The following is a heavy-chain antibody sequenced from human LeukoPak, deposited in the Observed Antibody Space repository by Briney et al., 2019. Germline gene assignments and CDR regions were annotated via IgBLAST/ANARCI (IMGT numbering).Heavy chain of an antibody. CDR1: GYSISSGYY. V-gene: IGHV4-38-2*02. CDR3: ARIYGDPSYYFDY. D-gene: IGHD4-17*01. CDR2: IYHSGSI. J-gene: IGHJ4*02. Sequence: SETLSLTCTVSGYSISSGYYWGWIQQPPGKGLEWIGSIYHSGSIYYNPSLKSRVTISVDTSKNQFSLKLSSVTAADTAVYYCARIYGDPSYYFDYWGQGTLVTVSS.